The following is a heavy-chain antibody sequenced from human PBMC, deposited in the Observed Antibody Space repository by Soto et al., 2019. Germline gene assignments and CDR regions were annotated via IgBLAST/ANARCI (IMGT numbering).Heavy chain of an antibody. CDR2: MNPNSGNT. Sequence: SVKVSCKASGYTFTSYDINWVRQATGQGLEWMGWMNPNSGNTGYAQKFQGRVTMTRNTSISTAYMELSSLRSEDTAVYYCARGSSWYNWFDPWGQGTLVTVSS. CDR1: GYTFTSYD. CDR3: ARGSSWYNWFDP. D-gene: IGHD6-13*01. J-gene: IGHJ5*02. V-gene: IGHV1-8*01.